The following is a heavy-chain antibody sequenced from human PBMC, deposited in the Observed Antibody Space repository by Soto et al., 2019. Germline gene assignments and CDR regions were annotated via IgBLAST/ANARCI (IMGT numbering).Heavy chain of an antibody. Sequence: QVQLVQSGAEVKKPGASVKVSCKASGYTFTSYGISWVRHAPGQGLEWMGWISAYNGNTNYAQKLQGRVTMTTDTSTSTAYMELRSLRSDVTAVYYCARVYDILTGYSQYYFDYWGQGTLVTVSS. D-gene: IGHD3-9*01. J-gene: IGHJ4*02. CDR2: ISAYNGNT. CDR3: ARVYDILTGYSQYYFDY. CDR1: GYTFTSYG. V-gene: IGHV1-18*01.